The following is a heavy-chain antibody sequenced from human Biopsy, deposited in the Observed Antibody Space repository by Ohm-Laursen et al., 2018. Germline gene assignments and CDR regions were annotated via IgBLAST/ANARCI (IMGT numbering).Heavy chain of an antibody. D-gene: IGHD2-15*01. CDR1: GVSITAYY. V-gene: IGHV4-4*09. CDR3: ARMDCSGGSCHYYSYGMDV. J-gene: IGHJ6*02. CDR2: IHHSGST. Sequence: GTLSLTCTVSGVSITAYYWSWIRQPPGKGLECIGNIHHSGSTNYNPSLKSRLTISVDTSKNQFSLKLSSVTAADRAVYYCARMDCSGGSCHYYSYGMDVWGQGTTVTVSS.